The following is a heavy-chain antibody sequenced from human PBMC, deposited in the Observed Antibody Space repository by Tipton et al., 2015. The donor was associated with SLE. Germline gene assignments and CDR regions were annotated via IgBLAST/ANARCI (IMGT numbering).Heavy chain of an antibody. J-gene: IGHJ2*01. CDR2: IYYSGST. D-gene: IGHD3-10*01. Sequence: TLSLTCTVSGGSISSYYWSWIRQPPGKGLEWIGYIYYSGSTNYNPSLKSRVTISVDTSENQFSLKLSSVTAADTAVYYCARDPGNDQDYWYFDLWGRGTLVTVSS. CDR1: GGSISSYY. CDR3: ARDPGNDQDYWYFDL. V-gene: IGHV4-59*01.